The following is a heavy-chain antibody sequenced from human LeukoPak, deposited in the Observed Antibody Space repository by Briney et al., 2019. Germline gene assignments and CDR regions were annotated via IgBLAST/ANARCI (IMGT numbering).Heavy chain of an antibody. D-gene: IGHD6-13*01. CDR2: IKSDGSTT. CDR1: GFTFSSYW. V-gene: IGHV3-74*01. J-gene: IGHJ4*02. CDR3: AKASSTWPSGPFDF. Sequence: GGSLRLSCAASGFTFSSYWMHWVRQAPGKGLVWVSRIKSDGSTTTYADSVKGRFTIFRDNSKNTLYLQMNSLRAEDTAVYYCAKASSTWPSGPFDFWGQGTLVTVSS.